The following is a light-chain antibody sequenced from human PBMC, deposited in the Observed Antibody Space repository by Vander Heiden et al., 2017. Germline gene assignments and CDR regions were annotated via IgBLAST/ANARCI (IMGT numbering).Light chain of an antibody. CDR1: QSLSHW. CDR2: KAS. J-gene: IGKJ2*01. CDR3: REYSTYGYT. V-gene: IGKV1-5*03. Sequence: DIQMTQSPSALSASVGDRVTITCRASQSLSHWLAWYQQKPGKAPALLIYKASTLQSGVPSRFSGSGSGTEFTLTISSLQPDDFATYYCREYSTYGYTFGQGTKLEIK.